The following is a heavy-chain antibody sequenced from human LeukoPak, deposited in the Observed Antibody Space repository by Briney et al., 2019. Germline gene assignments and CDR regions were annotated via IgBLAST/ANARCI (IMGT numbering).Heavy chain of an antibody. CDR1: GGTFSSYA. Sequence: ASVKVSCKASGGTFSSYAISWVRQAPGQGLESMGGIIPIFGTANYAQKFQGRVTITADQSTSTAYMELSSLRSQDTAVYYCARSSGWNSFDYWGQGTLVTVSS. V-gene: IGHV1-69*13. CDR3: ARSSGWNSFDY. D-gene: IGHD6-19*01. J-gene: IGHJ4*02. CDR2: IIPIFGTA.